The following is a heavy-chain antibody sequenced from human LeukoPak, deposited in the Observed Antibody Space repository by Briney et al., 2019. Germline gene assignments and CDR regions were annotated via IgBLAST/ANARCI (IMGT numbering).Heavy chain of an antibody. CDR2: ISGSGGST. D-gene: IGHD6-19*01. Sequence: GGSLTLSSAPPGFTTSSHAMSCVRQAPGKGLEWVSGISGSGGSTYYADSVKGRFTISRDNSKTTLYLQMNSLRAEDTAVYYCAKGGYSSGWTDFDYWGQGTLVTVSS. J-gene: IGHJ4*02. CDR1: GFTTSSHA. CDR3: AKGGYSSGWTDFDY. V-gene: IGHV3-23*01.